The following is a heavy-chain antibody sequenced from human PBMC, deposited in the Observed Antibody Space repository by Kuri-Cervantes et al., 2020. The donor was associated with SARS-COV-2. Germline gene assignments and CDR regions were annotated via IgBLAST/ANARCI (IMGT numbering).Heavy chain of an antibody. CDR3: ARDKATVGNYYHYGMDV. CDR1: GYTFTSYY. Sequence: ASVKVSCKASGYTFTSYYMHWVRQAPGQGLEWMGIINPSGGSTSYAQKFQGRVTMTRDTSTSTVYMELSSLRSEDTAVYYCARDKATVGNYYHYGMDVWGQGTTVTVSS. CDR2: INPSGGST. D-gene: IGHD4-11*01. V-gene: IGHV1-46*01. J-gene: IGHJ6*02.